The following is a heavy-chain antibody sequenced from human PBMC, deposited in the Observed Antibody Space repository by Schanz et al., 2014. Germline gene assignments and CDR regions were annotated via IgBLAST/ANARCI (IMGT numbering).Heavy chain of an antibody. Sequence: QVQLVQSGAEVKKPGASVKVSCKVSGYSLNELSMHWVRQATGQGLEWMGWMNSKTGNTGYAQRFQGRVTMTRNTSITTAYLELSSLRSGDTAVYYCTKGRTFGRWGQGTLGTVSS. V-gene: IGHV1-8*01. CDR1: GYSLNELS. D-gene: IGHD3-16*01. CDR3: TKGRTFGR. CDR2: MNSKTGNT. J-gene: IGHJ4*02.